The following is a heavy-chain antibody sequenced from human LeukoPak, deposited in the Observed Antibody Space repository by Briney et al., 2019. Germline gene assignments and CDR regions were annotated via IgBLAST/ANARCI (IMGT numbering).Heavy chain of an antibody. J-gene: IGHJ4*02. V-gene: IGHV3-23*01. CDR3: AKRLRSTYYFDY. CDR2: ISGSGGST. Sequence: KPGGSLRLSCAVSGFTFSNYAMSWVRQAPGKGLEWVSAISGSGGSTFYADSVKGRFTIPRDNSKNTVFLQMNSLRAEDTAMYFCAKRLRSTYYFDYWGSGTLVTVSS. CDR1: GFTFSNYA. D-gene: IGHD4-17*01.